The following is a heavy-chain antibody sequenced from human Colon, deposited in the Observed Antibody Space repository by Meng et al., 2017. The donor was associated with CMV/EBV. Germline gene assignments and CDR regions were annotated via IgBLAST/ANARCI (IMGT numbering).Heavy chain of an antibody. CDR2: LSGSGTST. Sequence: ASGLTSSNSAMGWVRQAPGKGLGWVSTLSGSGTSTYFADSVKGRLTISRDNSNNTMFLQMNSLRAEDTALYYCVKDQGNSGYYQFDYWGQGSLVTVSS. CDR1: GLTSSNSA. D-gene: IGHD3-22*01. V-gene: IGHV3-23*01. CDR3: VKDQGNSGYYQFDY. J-gene: IGHJ4*02.